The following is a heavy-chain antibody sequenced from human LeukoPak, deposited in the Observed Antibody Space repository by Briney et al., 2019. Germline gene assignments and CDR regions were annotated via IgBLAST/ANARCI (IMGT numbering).Heavy chain of an antibody. CDR3: ARHEASQYGY. CDR1: GGSISSGSYY. J-gene: IGHJ4*02. Sequence: PSETLSLTCTVSGGSISSGSYYWSWIRQPAGKGLEWIGRIYTSGSTNYNPSLKSRVTISVDTSKNQFSLKLSSVTAADTAVYYCARHEASQYGYWGQGTLVTVSS. CDR2: IYTSGST. D-gene: IGHD2/OR15-2a*01. V-gene: IGHV4-61*02.